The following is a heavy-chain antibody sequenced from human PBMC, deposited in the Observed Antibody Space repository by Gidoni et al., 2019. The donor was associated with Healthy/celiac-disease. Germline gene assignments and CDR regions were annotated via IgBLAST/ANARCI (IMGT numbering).Heavy chain of an antibody. V-gene: IGHV1-2*06. CDR3: ASLTDYGDDVGGFDY. CDR2: INPNSGGT. Sequence: QVQLVQSGAEVKKPGASVKVSCTASGYTFTGYYMHWVRQAPGQGLEWMGRINPNSGGTNYAQKFQGRVTMTRDTSISTAYMELSRLRSDDTAVYYCASLTDYGDDVGGFDYWGQGTLVTVSS. D-gene: IGHD4-17*01. J-gene: IGHJ4*02. CDR1: GYTFTGYY.